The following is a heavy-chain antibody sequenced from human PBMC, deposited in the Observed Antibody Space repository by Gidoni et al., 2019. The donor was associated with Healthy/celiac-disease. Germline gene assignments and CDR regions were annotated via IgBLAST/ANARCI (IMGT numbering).Heavy chain of an antibody. CDR2: ISGSGGTT. CDR3: AKADSSGYYGGYYYAMDV. Sequence: EVQLLESGGGLVQPGGSLRLSCAASAFTFSTYAMNWVRQAPGKGLEWVSGISGSGGTTYYADSVKGRFTISRDNSKNTLYLQMNSLRAEDTAVYYCAKADSSGYYGGYYYAMDVWGQGTTVTVSS. CDR1: AFTFSTYA. J-gene: IGHJ6*02. D-gene: IGHD3-22*01. V-gene: IGHV3-23*01.